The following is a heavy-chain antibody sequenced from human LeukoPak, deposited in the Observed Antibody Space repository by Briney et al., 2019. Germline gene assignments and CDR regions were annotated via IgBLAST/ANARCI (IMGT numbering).Heavy chain of an antibody. CDR1: GVSITSFY. J-gene: IGHJ4*02. D-gene: IGHD1-26*01. CDR3: VRIVGATFDY. V-gene: IGHV4-59*08. Sequence: PSETLSLTCTVSGVSITSFYWSWIRQSPGKGLEWIGYIFYSGSTNYNPSLKSRVTISVDTFKNQFSLKLSSVTAADTAVYYCVRIVGATFDYWGQGTLVTVSS. CDR2: IFYSGST.